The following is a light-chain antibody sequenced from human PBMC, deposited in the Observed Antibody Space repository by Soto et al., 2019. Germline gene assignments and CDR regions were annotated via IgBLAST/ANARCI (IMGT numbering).Light chain of an antibody. CDR1: QTVTSNY. CDR2: GAS. V-gene: IGKV3-20*01. J-gene: IGKJ1*01. CDR3: QQYAGSPST. Sequence: EIVLTQSPGTLSLSPGERATLSCRASQTVTSNYLAWYQRKPGQAPRLLIYGASSRATDTPNRFSGRGSGTDFSLTITRLEPEDFAVYFCQQYAGSPSTFGQGTKVEIK.